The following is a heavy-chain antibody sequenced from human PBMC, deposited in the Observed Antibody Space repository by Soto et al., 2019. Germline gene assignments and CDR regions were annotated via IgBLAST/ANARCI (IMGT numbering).Heavy chain of an antibody. CDR2: IYYSGST. CDR1: GGSISSGGYY. Sequence: SETLSLTCTVSGGSISSGGYYWSWIRQHPGKGLEWIGYIYYSGSTYYNPSLKSRVTISVDTSKNQFSLKLSSVTAADTAVYYCARAAEDYGGNSAKYSQHWGQGTLVTVSS. CDR3: ARAAEDYGGNSAKYSQH. D-gene: IGHD4-17*01. J-gene: IGHJ1*01. V-gene: IGHV4-31*03.